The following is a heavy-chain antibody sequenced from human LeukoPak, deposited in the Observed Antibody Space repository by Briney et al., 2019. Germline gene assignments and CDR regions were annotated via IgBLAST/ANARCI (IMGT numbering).Heavy chain of an antibody. D-gene: IGHD3-3*01. CDR2: ISGSGGST. Sequence: PGGSLRLSCAASGFTFSSYAMSWVRQAPGKGLEWVSAISGSGGSTYYADSVKGRFTISRDNSKNTLYLQMNSLRAEDTAVYYCAKNTDDFWSGYYRIYYYYYGMDVWGQGTTVIVSS. V-gene: IGHV3-23*01. J-gene: IGHJ6*02. CDR1: GFTFSSYA. CDR3: AKNTDDFWSGYYRIYYYYYGMDV.